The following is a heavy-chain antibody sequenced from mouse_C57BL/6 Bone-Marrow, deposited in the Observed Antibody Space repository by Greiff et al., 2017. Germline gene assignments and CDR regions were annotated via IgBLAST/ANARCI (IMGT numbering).Heavy chain of an antibody. CDR1: GYTFTSYW. CDR2: IDPSDSSP. J-gene: IGHJ3*01. CDR3: SRGKLAWFAY. Sequence: QVQLQQPGAELVKPGASVKLSCKASGYTFTSYWMQWVKQRPGQGLEWIGEIDPSDSSPNYNQTFKGKATLTVDTSSRTAYMQLSSLTSEDSAVYYCSRGKLAWFAYWGQGTLVTVSA. V-gene: IGHV1-50*01.